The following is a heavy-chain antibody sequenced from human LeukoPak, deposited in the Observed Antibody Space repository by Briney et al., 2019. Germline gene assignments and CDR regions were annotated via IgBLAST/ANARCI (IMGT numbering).Heavy chain of an antibody. V-gene: IGHV3-30-3*01. CDR2: ISYCGSNK. CDR3: AREAPRGTSSNPYYFDS. D-gene: IGHD6-6*01. Sequence: GRSLRLSRAASGFTFSSYVMHSVRQAPCKELKGVAVISYCGSNKYCADSVKGRFTMSRDNSKNMLYLQMTSLRAEDTAVYYCAREAPRGTSSNPYYFDSWGQGTLVTVSS. J-gene: IGHJ4*02. CDR1: GFTFSSYV.